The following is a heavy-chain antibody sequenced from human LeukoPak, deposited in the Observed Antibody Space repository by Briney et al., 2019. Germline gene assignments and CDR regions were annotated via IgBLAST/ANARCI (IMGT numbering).Heavy chain of an antibody. CDR1: GFTFSSYW. CDR2: IASDGSST. J-gene: IGHJ4*02. V-gene: IGHV3-74*01. Sequence: GSLRLSCAASGFTFSSYWMNWVRQAPGKGLVWVSRIASDGSSTTYADSVKGRFSISRDNAKNTLYLQMNSLRVEDTAVYYCAREFGRQQLGPFDYWGQGTLVTVSS. CDR3: AREFGRQQLGPFDY. D-gene: IGHD6-13*01.